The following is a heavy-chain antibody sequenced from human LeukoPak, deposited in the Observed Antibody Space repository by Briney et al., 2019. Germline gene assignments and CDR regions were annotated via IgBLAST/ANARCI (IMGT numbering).Heavy chain of an antibody. Sequence: SETLSLTCAVYGGSFSGYYWSWIRQPPGKGLEWIGEINHSGSTNYNPSLKSRVTISVDTSKNQFPLKLSSVTAADTAVYYCAGGYSYGLNYFDYWGQGALVTVSS. J-gene: IGHJ4*02. CDR3: AGGYSYGLNYFDY. CDR2: INHSGST. CDR1: GGSFSGYY. D-gene: IGHD5-18*01. V-gene: IGHV4-34*01.